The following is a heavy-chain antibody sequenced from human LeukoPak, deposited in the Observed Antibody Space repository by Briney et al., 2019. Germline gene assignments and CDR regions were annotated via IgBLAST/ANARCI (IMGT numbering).Heavy chain of an antibody. CDR3: ARKTDTSGSGDY. J-gene: IGHJ4*02. CDR2: IYSGGTT. CDR1: GFNITSNY. D-gene: IGHD3-22*01. Sequence: GGSLRLSCAASGFNITSNYMNWVRQAPGKGLEWVAIIYSGGTTYYADSVKGRFTISRDNSKNTLYLQMNSLRAEDTAVYYCARKTDTSGSGDYWGQGTLVTVSS. V-gene: IGHV3-53*01.